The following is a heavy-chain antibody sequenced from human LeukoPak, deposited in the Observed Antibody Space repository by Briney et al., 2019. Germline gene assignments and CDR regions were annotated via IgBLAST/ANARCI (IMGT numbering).Heavy chain of an antibody. CDR3: ARDRGGGDFGDAFDI. V-gene: IGHV3-48*01. J-gene: IGHJ3*02. Sequence: GGSLRLSCAASGFTFSSYSMNWVRQAPGKGLEWVSYISSSSSTIYYADSVKGRFTISRDNAKNSLYLQMNSLRAEDTAVYYCARDRGGGDFGDAFDIWGQGTMVTVSS. D-gene: IGHD2-21*02. CDR1: GFTFSSYS. CDR2: ISSSSSTI.